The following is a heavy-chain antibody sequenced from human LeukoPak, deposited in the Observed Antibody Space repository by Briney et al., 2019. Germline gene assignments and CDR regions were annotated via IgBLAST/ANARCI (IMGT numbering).Heavy chain of an antibody. D-gene: IGHD3-10*01. Sequence: ASVTVSHMASGYSFTNFAMNWVRQAPGQGGEGMGWIKNKTEKPTYAQGVPGGFVFSLDTSVSKAYLQITSLKADDTAVYYCARRSMVQHMDVWGNGTTVTVSS. CDR3: ARRSMVQHMDV. V-gene: IGHV7-4-1*02. CDR1: GYSFTNFA. CDR2: IKNKTEKP. J-gene: IGHJ6*03.